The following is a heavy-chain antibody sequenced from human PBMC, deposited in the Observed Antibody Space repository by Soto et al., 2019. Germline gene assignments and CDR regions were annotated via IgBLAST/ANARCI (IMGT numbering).Heavy chain of an antibody. J-gene: IGHJ3*02. CDR1: GFTFSDYY. CDR3: ARESLTYDFWSGCPDAFDI. Sequence: GGVLRLSCAASGFTFSDYYMSWIRQAPGKGLEWVSYISSSGITIYYADSVKGRFTISRDNAKNSLYLQMNSLRAEDTAVYYCARESLTYDFWSGCPDAFDIWGQGPMLPVS. V-gene: IGHV3-11*01. CDR2: ISSSGITI. D-gene: IGHD3-3*01.